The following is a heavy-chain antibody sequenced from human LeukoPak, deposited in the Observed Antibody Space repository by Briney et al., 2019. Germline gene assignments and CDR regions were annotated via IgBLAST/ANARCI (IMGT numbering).Heavy chain of an antibody. CDR1: GYTFTGYY. V-gene: IGHV1-2*02. Sequence: ASVKVSCKASGYTFTGYYMHWVRQAPGQGLEWMGWINPNSGGTNYAQKFQGRVTMTRDTSISTAYMELSRLRYDDTAVYYCARGYDSSGYYPGWGQGTLVTVSS. J-gene: IGHJ4*02. D-gene: IGHD3-22*01. CDR3: ARGYDSSGYYPG. CDR2: INPNSGGT.